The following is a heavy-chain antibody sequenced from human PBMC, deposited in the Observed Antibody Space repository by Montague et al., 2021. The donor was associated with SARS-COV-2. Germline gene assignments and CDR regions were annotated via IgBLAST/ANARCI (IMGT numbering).Heavy chain of an antibody. D-gene: IGHD6-19*01. CDR1: GFPFNNYA. J-gene: IGHJ4*02. CDR3: AKDPVPVAGRYFDY. Sequence: SLSLSLSASGFPFNNYAMNWVRQAPGKGLEWVSVIASGGRSTFYADSVKGRFTISRDNSKDTLYLQMYSLRPEDTAIYYCAKDPVPVAGRYFDYWGQGTLVTVSS. V-gene: IGHV3-23*03. CDR2: IASGGRST.